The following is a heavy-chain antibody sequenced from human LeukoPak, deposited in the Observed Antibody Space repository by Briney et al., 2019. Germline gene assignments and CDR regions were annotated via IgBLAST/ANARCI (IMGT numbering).Heavy chain of an antibody. CDR1: GYSISSGYY. D-gene: IGHD1-26*01. J-gene: IGHJ4*02. Sequence: PSETLSLTCTVSGYSISSGYYWGWIRQPAGKGLEWIGRIYTSGSTNYNPSLKSRVTISVDTSKNQFSLKLSSVTAADTAVYYCARAVVGAKTFGYWGQGTLVTVSS. CDR2: IYTSGST. V-gene: IGHV4-61*02. CDR3: ARAVVGAKTFGY.